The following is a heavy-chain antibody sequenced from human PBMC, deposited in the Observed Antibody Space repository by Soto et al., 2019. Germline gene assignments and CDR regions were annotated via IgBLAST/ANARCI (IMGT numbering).Heavy chain of an antibody. Sequence: PGGSLRLSCKASGFDFGDYYMSWIRKAPGKGLEWVSYIDSDDGTTYYTYSVKGRFTISRDNTKNSLYLQMTILRVEATALYYCVRPYYSSSWFPFDRWGQGTLVTVSS. CDR2: IDSDDGTT. CDR3: VRPYYSSSWFPFDR. V-gene: IGHV3-11*01. CDR1: GFDFGDYY. J-gene: IGHJ4*02. D-gene: IGHD6-13*01.